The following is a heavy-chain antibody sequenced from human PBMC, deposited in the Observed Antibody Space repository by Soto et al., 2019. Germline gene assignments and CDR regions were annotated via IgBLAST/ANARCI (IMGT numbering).Heavy chain of an antibody. CDR3: ARHKGEQSDFDI. CDR1: GYSFTFYW. J-gene: IGHJ3*02. CDR2: IYPGDSDT. D-gene: IGHD3-16*01. V-gene: IGHV5-51*01. Sequence: PGESLKISCEASGYSFTFYWIGWVRQMPGKGLEWMGIIYPGDSDTRYNPSFEGQVTISADKSITTAYLQWSSLKASDTAMYYCARHKGEQSDFDIWGHGTMVTVSS.